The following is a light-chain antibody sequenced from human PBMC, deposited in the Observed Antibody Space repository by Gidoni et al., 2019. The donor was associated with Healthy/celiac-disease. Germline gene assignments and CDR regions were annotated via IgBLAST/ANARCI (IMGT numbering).Light chain of an antibody. V-gene: IGKV3-11*01. J-gene: IGKJ1*01. Sequence: EIVFTQSPATLSLSPGERATLSCRASQSVSSYLAWYQQKPGQAPRLLIYDASNRATGIPARFSGSGSGTDFTLTISSLEPEDFAVYYCQQRSNWPTWTFGQGTKVKIK. CDR2: DAS. CDR1: QSVSSY. CDR3: QQRSNWPTWT.